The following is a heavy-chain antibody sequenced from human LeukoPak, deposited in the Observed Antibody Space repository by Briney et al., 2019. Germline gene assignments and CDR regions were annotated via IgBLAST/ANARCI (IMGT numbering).Heavy chain of an antibody. J-gene: IGHJ4*02. D-gene: IGHD3-9*01. CDR1: GFTFSSFA. CDR3: AKDAGGTSYYPFDY. CDR2: ISKSGAST. V-gene: IGHV3-23*01. Sequence: GGSLRLSCAASGFTFSSFAMSWVRRPPGKGLQWVSAISKSGASTDYADSVKGGFTISRDNSKSTLYLQMNSLRAEDTAIYYCAKDAGGTSYYPFDYWGQGTPVTVSS.